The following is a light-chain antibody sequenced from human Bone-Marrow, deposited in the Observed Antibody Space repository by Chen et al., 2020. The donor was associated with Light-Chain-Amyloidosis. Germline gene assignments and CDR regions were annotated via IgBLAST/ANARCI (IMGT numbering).Light chain of an antibody. CDR2: QTT. V-gene: IGLV3-1*01. CDR3: QVGDSSIVV. Sequence: SYELTQSTSVSVSPGQTASITCSGDKVSSKYVFWYQQKPGQAPVMVIYQTTKRPSGIPERFSGSNSGNADTLAIGGSQAMEEGDYYCQVGDSSIVVFGGGTKLTVL. CDR1: KVSSKY. J-gene: IGLJ3*02.